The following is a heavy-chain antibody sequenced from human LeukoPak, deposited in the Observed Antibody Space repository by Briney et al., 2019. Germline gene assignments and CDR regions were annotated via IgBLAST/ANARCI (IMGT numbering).Heavy chain of an antibody. V-gene: IGHV4-59*11. CDR3: AKGSYQRGWFDP. J-gene: IGHJ5*02. CDR2: VYYGGGR. Sequence: SETLSLTCTVSGVSISSHYWSWIRQPPGKGLEWIGYVYYGGGRNYNPSLKSRITITADTSNNQFPLSVTSVTAADTAFYYCAKGSYQRGWFDPWGQGILVTVSS. CDR1: GVSISSHY. D-gene: IGHD2-2*01.